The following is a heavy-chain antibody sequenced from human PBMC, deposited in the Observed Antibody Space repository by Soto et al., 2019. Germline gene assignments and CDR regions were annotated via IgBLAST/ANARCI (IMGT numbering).Heavy chain of an antibody. CDR1: GGSISSGGYS. V-gene: IGHV4-30-2*01. CDR3: ARASTTVTPLDY. J-gene: IGHJ4*02. CDR2: IYHSGST. Sequence: QLQLQESGSGLVKPSQTLSLTCAVSGGSISSGGYSWSWIRQPPGKGLEWIGYIYHSGSTYYNPSLKSRVTIAVDRATNQFSLKLSSVTAADTAVYYCARASTTVTPLDYWGQGTLVTVSS. D-gene: IGHD4-17*01.